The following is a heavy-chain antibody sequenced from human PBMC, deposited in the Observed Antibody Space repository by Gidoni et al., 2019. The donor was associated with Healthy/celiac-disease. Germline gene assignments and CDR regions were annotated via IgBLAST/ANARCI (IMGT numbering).Heavy chain of an antibody. CDR3: AKVGGYDSYYFDY. Sequence: EVQLVESGGGLVQPGRSLRLSCAAPGFTFDDYALHWVRQAPGKGLEWFSGISWNSGSIGYADSVKGRFTISRDNAKNSLYLQMNSLRAEDTALYYCAKVGGYDSYYFDYWGQGTLVTVSS. V-gene: IGHV3-9*01. J-gene: IGHJ4*02. CDR2: ISWNSGSI. D-gene: IGHD5-12*01. CDR1: GFTFDDYA.